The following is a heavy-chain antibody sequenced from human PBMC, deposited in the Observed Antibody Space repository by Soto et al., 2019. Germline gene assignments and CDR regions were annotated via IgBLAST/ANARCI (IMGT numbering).Heavy chain of an antibody. V-gene: IGHV3-23*01. CDR1: GYTFSSRA. J-gene: IGHJ4*02. CDR3: ATFLGFSSGGSWYSHVADY. D-gene: IGHD2-8*02. CDR2: IDGGGTT. Sequence: EVHLWESGGDLVQPGGSLRVSCVGSGYTFSSRAMSWVRQAPGKGLEWVSGIDGGGTTDYADSVKGRFTISRDNSQDTLYLQMNSLRAEDTAVYYCATFLGFSSGGSWYSHVADYWGQGTLVTVSS.